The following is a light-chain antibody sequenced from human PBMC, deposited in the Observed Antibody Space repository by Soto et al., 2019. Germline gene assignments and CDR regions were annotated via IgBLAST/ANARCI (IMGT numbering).Light chain of an antibody. CDR2: AAS. CDR1: QSISSW. CDR3: QQYNSYWT. Sequence: DIQMTQSPSTLSASVGDRVTVTCRASQSISSWLAWYQQKPGKAPKLLIYAASSVESGVPSRFSGSGSGTEFTLTISSLQPDDFATYYCQQYNSYWTFGQGTKVDIK. J-gene: IGKJ1*01. V-gene: IGKV1-5*01.